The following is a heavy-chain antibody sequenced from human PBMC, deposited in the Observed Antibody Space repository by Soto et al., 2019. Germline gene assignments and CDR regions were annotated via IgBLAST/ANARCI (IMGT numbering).Heavy chain of an antibody. CDR1: GFTFSSYG. D-gene: IGHD3-10*01. J-gene: IGHJ4*02. Sequence: QVQLVESGGGVVQPGRSLRLSCAASGFTFSSYGMHWVRQAPGKGLEWVAVIWYDGSNKFYADSVKGRFTISRDNSKNTLYLQMNSLRAEDTAVYYCARGTMVRGVVFDYWCQGTLVTVSS. CDR3: ARGTMVRGVVFDY. CDR2: IWYDGSNK. V-gene: IGHV3-33*01.